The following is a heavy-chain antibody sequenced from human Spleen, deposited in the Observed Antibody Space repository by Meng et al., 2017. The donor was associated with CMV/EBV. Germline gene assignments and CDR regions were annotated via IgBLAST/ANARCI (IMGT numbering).Heavy chain of an antibody. CDR2: INHSGST. Sequence: QLHEWGAGLLKPSVTLSLTCAVYGGSFSGYYWSWIRQPPGKGLEWIGEINHSGSTNYNPSLKSRVTISVDTSKNQFSLKLSSVTAADTAVYYCARDYRGIAEDYGDYIGQGTLVTVSS. J-gene: IGHJ4*02. V-gene: IGHV4-34*01. D-gene: IGHD1-26*01. CDR1: GGSFSGYY. CDR3: ARDYRGIAEDYGDY.